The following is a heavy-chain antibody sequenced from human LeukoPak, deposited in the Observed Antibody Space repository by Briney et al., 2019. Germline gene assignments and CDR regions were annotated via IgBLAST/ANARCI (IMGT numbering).Heavy chain of an antibody. CDR3: ARAGIAPLDY. V-gene: IGHV1-2*02. Sequence: ASVKVSCKASGYTFIAYYMHWVRLAPGQGLEWMGWINPNSGGTNYAQKSQGRVTMTRDTSISTAYMELSRLRSDDTAVYYCARAGIAPLDYWGQGTLVTVSS. D-gene: IGHD6-13*01. J-gene: IGHJ4*02. CDR1: GYTFIAYY. CDR2: INPNSGGT.